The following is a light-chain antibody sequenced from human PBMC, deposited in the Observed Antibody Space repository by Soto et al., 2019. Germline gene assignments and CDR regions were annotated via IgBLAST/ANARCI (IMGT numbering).Light chain of an antibody. V-gene: IGLV2-14*01. CDR1: SSDVGGYNY. J-gene: IGLJ1*01. CDR3: SSYTSRRTLV. Sequence: QSVLTQPASVSGSPGQSITISCTGTSSDVGGYNYVSWYQQHPGKAPKLMIYEVSNRPSWVSNRFSGSKSGNTASLTISGLQAEDEADYYCSSYTSRRTLVFGTGTKVTVL. CDR2: EVS.